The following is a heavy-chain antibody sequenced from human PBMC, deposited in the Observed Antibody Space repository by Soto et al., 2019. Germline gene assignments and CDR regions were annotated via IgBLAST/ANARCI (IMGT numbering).Heavy chain of an antibody. CDR1: GGSVNTAEYY. V-gene: IGHV4-30-4*01. CDR2: IFYTGTT. J-gene: IGHJ4*02. Sequence: SETLSLTCTVSGGSVNTAEYYWSWLRQSPGKGLEWIGYIFYTGTTYYNPSLKTRVTISVDTSKNQFSLQLSPVTAADTAIYYCARGAYDLDFWGRGALVTVSS. CDR3: ARGAYDLDF. D-gene: IGHD5-12*01.